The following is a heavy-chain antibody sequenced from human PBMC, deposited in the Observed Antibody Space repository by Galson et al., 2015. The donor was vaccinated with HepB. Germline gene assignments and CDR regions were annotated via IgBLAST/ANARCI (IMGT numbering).Heavy chain of an antibody. Sequence: SVKVSCKASGGTFSSYAISWVRQAPGQGLEWMGGIIPIFGTANYAQKFQGRVTITADESTSTAYMELSSLRSEDTAVYYCARDPQTPHQDSSSWSPARYYYGMDVWGQGTTVTVSS. CDR2: IIPIFGTA. CDR3: ARDPQTPHQDSSSWSPARYYYGMDV. D-gene: IGHD6-13*01. V-gene: IGHV1-69*13. J-gene: IGHJ6*02. CDR1: GGTFSSYA.